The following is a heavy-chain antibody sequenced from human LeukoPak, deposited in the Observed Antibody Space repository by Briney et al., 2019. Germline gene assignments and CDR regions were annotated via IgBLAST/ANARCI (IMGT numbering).Heavy chain of an antibody. D-gene: IGHD3-22*01. CDR1: GYSISSGYY. Sequence: RSETLSLTCTVSGYSISSGYYWGWIRQPPGKVLEWIGSIYHSGSTYYNPSLKSRVTISVDTSKNQFSLKLSSVTAADTAVYYCARVRDSSGYFNWFDPSGQGTLVTVSS. CDR2: IYHSGST. CDR3: ARVRDSSGYFNWFDP. J-gene: IGHJ5*02. V-gene: IGHV4-38-2*02.